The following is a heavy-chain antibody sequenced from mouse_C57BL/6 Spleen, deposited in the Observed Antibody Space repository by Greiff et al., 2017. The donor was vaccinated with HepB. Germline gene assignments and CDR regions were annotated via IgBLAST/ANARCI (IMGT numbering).Heavy chain of an antibody. J-gene: IGHJ4*01. CDR3: ARCGYAMDY. Sequence: EVQLVESGPGLVKPSQSLSLTCSVTGYSITSGYYWNWIRQFPGNKLEWMGYISYDGSNNYNPSLKNRISITRDTSKNQFFLKLNSVTTEDTATYYCARCGYAMDYWGQGTSVTVSS. CDR2: ISYDGSN. CDR1: GYSITSGYY. V-gene: IGHV3-6*01.